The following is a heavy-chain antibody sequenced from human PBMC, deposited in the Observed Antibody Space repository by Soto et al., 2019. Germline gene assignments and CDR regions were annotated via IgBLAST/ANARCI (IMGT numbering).Heavy chain of an antibody. V-gene: IGHV3-23*01. D-gene: IGHD6-19*01. Sequence: PGGSLRLSCAASGFTFSNYAMSWVLQAPGKGLEWVSGINNNGGITHYADSVKGRFTISRDNSKNTLYLQINSLRAEDTAVYYCAQAHTSGWSSYYYYGLDVWGQGTTVTVSS. CDR2: INNNGGIT. CDR3: AQAHTSGWSSYYYYGLDV. CDR1: GFTFSNYA. J-gene: IGHJ6*02.